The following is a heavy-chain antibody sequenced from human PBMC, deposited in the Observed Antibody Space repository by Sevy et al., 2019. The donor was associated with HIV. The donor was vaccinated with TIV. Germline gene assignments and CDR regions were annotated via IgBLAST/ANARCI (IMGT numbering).Heavy chain of an antibody. CDR1: GFTFSSYW. Sequence: GGSLRLSCAASGFTFSSYWMSWVRQAPGKGLEWVXXXKXXGSEKYYVDSVKGRFTISRDNAKNSLYLQMNSLRAEDXXVYYCARVGIAAARLXYYFYYMDXWGKGTTVTVSS. CDR3: ARVGIAAARLXYYFYYMDX. CDR2: XKXXGSEK. J-gene: IGHJ6*03. V-gene: IGHV3-7*03. D-gene: IGHD6-13*01.